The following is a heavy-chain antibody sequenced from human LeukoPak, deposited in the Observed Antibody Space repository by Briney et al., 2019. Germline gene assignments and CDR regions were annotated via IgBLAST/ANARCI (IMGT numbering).Heavy chain of an antibody. D-gene: IGHD2-15*01. CDR3: ATQSWVAAGDY. J-gene: IGHJ4*02. CDR2: IWYDGSNK. Sequence: GGSLRLSCAASGFTFSSYGMHWVRQAPGKGLEWVAVIWYDGSNKYYADSVKGRFTISRDNSKNTLYLQMNSLRAEDTAVCYCATQSWVAAGDYWGQGTLVTVSS. V-gene: IGHV3-33*01. CDR1: GFTFSSYG.